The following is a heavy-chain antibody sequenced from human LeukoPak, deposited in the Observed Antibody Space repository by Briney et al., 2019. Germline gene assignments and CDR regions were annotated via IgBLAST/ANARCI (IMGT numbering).Heavy chain of an antibody. CDR1: GYTFTSYD. Sequence: AASVKVSCKASGYTFTSYDINWVRQATGQPLGGMGWMNPNSGNTGYAQKFQGRVTMTRNTSISTAYMELSSLRSEDTAVYYCARGLGNDGIFDYWGQGTLVTVSS. CDR2: MNPNSGNT. CDR3: ARGLGNDGIFDY. D-gene: IGHD1-1*01. J-gene: IGHJ4*02. V-gene: IGHV1-8*01.